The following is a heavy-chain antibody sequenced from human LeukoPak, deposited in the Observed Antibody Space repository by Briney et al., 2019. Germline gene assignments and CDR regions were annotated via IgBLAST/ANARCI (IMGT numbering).Heavy chain of an antibody. CDR3: ARDPVLRFLEWLPQYYFDY. D-gene: IGHD3-3*01. V-gene: IGHV1-46*01. CDR1: GYTFTSYY. Sequence: GASVKVSCKASGYTFTSYYMHWVRQAPGQGLEWMGIINPSGGSTSYAQKFQGRVTMTRDTSTSTVYMELSSLRSEDTAVYYCARDPVLRFLEWLPQYYFDYWGQGTLVTVS. CDR2: INPSGGST. J-gene: IGHJ4*02.